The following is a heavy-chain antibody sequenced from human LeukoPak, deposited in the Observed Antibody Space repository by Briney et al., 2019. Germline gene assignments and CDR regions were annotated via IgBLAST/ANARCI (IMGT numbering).Heavy chain of an antibody. CDR1: GGSISSSSYY. CDR2: IYYSGST. V-gene: IGHV4-61*01. J-gene: IGHJ4*02. CDR3: ARGGASQQLVRFDY. D-gene: IGHD6-13*01. Sequence: PSETLSLTCTVSGGSISSSSYYWSWIRQPPGKGLEWIGYIYYSGSTNYNPSLKSRVTISVDTSKNQFSLKLSSVTAADTAVYYCARGGASQQLVRFDYWGQGTLVTVSS.